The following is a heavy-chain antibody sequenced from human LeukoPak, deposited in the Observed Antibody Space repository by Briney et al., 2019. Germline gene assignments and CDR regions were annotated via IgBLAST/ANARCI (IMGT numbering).Heavy chain of an antibody. V-gene: IGHV3-21*04. J-gene: IGHJ1*01. CDR3: ARDWSGPEYFQH. CDR1: GFTFSDYS. Sequence: GGSLRLSCAASGFTFSDYSKNWVRQAPGKGLEWVSSISSSSSYMKYAESVRGRFTISRDNAKNTLYLQMNSLRAEDTAVYYCARDWSGPEYFQHWGQGTLVTVSS. D-gene: IGHD3/OR15-3a*01. CDR2: ISSSSSYM.